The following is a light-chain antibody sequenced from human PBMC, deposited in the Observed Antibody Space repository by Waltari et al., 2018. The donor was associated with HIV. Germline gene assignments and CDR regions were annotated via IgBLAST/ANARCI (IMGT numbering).Light chain of an antibody. Sequence: QSVLTQPPSVSAAPGQKVTISCSGSSSNLGKNFLSRYKQLPGTAPKLLIYDNNKRPSGIPDRFSGSKSGTSATLGITGLQTGDEADYYCGTWDSSLSGVVFGGGTKLTVL. CDR3: GTWDSSLSGVV. CDR1: SSNLGKNF. J-gene: IGLJ3*02. CDR2: DNN. V-gene: IGLV1-51*01.